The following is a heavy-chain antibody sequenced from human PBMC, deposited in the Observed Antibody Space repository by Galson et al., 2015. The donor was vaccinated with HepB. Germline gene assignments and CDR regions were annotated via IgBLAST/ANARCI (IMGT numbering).Heavy chain of an antibody. Sequence: LTCAVSGGSISSSNWWSWVRQPPGKGLEWIGEIYHSGSTNYNPSLKSRVTISVDKSKNQFSLKLSSVTAADTAVYYCAKGAAAGNYYYYYMDVWGKGTTVTVSS. CDR1: GGSISSSNW. J-gene: IGHJ6*03. D-gene: IGHD6-13*01. V-gene: IGHV4-4*02. CDR3: AKGAAAGNYYYYYMDV. CDR2: IYHSGST.